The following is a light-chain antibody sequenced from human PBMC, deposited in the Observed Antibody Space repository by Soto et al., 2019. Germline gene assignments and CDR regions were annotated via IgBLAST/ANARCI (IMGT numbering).Light chain of an antibody. CDR3: MQGTHWPWT. Sequence: DVVMTQSPLSLPVTLGQPASISCRSSQSLIHSDGDTYLNWFQQRPGQSPRRLIYKVSDRDSGVPARFTGSGSGTDFTLKISRVDAEDVGVYYCMQGTHWPWTFGQGTEVEIK. CDR1: QSLIHSDGDTY. J-gene: IGKJ1*01. CDR2: KVS. V-gene: IGKV2-30*02.